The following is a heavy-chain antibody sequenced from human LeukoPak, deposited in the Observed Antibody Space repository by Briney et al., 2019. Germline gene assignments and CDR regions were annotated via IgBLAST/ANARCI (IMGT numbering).Heavy chain of an antibody. J-gene: IGHJ5*02. CDR1: GFTFSNLW. CDR2: INQDGNDK. CDR3: ATNEWELLKS. Sequence: GGSLRLSCAASGFTFSNLWMTWVRQASGKGLEWVANINQDGNDKYYVESVKGRFTISRDNAKNSVYLQMSSLRAEDTAVYYCATNEWELLKSWGQGTLVTVSS. D-gene: IGHD1-26*01. V-gene: IGHV3-7*01.